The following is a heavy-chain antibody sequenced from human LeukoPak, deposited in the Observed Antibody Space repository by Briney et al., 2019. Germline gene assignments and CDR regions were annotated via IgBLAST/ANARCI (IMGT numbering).Heavy chain of an antibody. CDR1: GFTFSSYA. D-gene: IGHD3-9*01. J-gene: IGHJ6*04. Sequence: GGSLRLSCAASGFTFSSYAMSWVRQAPGKGLGWVSAISGSGGSTYYADSVKGRFTISRDNSKNTLYLQMNSLRAEDTAVYYCAKFQDDILTGYYSYYYYGMDVWGKGTTVTVSS. CDR2: ISGSGGST. V-gene: IGHV3-23*01. CDR3: AKFQDDILTGYYSYYYYGMDV.